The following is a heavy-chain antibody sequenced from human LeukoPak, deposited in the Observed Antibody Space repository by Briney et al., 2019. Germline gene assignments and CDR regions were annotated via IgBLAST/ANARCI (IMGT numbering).Heavy chain of an antibody. V-gene: IGHV4-34*01. CDR1: GGSFSGYY. Sequence: SETLSLTCAVYGGSFSGYYWSWIRQPPGKGLEWIGEINHSGSTNYNPSLKSRVTISVDTSKNQFSLKLSSVTAADTAVYYCASGRPTYYDFWSGYYLDYYFDYWGQGTLATVSS. CDR3: ASGRPTYYDFWSGYYLDYYFDY. D-gene: IGHD3-3*01. J-gene: IGHJ4*02. CDR2: INHSGST.